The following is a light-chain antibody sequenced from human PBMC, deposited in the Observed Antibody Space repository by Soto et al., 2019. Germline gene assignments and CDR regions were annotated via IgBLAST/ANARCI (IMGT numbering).Light chain of an antibody. V-gene: IGKV1-5*01. CDR1: QSISSW. CDR2: DAS. CDR3: QQYNSYLWT. Sequence: IQMNQSPSTLSTYVGDRVTITCRASQSISSWLAWYQQKPGKAPKLLIYDASSLESGVPSRFSGSGSGTEFTLTISSLQPDDFATYYCQQYNSYLWTFGQGTKVDIK. J-gene: IGKJ1*01.